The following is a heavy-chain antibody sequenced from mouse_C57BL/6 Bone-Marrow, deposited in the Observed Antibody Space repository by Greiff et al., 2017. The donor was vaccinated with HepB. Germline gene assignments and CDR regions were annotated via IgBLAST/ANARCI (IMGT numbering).Heavy chain of an antibody. CDR2: IYPRSGNT. V-gene: IGHV1-81*01. J-gene: IGHJ1*03. CDR1: GYTFTSYG. D-gene: IGHD1-1*01. CDR3: ARWDTTVVAPYGYFDV. Sequence: VQLQESGAELARPGASVKLSCKASGYTFTSYGISWVKQRTGQGLEWIGEIYPRSGNTYYNEKFKGKATLTADKSSSTAYMELRSLTSEDSAVYFCARWDTTVVAPYGYFDVWGTGTTVTVSS.